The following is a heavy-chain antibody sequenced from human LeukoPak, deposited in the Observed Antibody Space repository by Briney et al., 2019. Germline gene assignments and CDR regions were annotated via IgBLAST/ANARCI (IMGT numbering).Heavy chain of an antibody. J-gene: IGHJ4*02. D-gene: IGHD3-22*01. V-gene: IGHV1-2*06. Sequence: VASVKVSCKASGGTFSSYAISWVRQAPGQGLEWMGRINPNSGGTNYAQKFQARVTMTRDTSISTAYMELSRLRSDDTALYYCARAAYYYDGSGYYLGDWGQGTLVTVSS. CDR3: ARAAYYYDGSGYYLGD. CDR2: INPNSGGT. CDR1: GGTFSSYA.